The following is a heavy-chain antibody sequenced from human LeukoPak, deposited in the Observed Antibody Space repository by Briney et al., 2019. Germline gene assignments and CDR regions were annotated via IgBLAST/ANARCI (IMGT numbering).Heavy chain of an antibody. CDR3: ARGPGIVGATQKKYYYYGMDV. D-gene: IGHD1-26*01. J-gene: IGHJ6*02. CDR2: IYHSGST. Sequence: KTSETLSLTCAVSGGSISSGGYSWSWIRQPPGKGLEWIGYIYHSGSTYYNPSLKSRVTISVDRSKNQFSLKLSSVTAADTAVYYCARGPGIVGATQKKYYYYGMDVWGQGTTVTVSS. CDR1: GGSISSGGYS. V-gene: IGHV4-30-2*01.